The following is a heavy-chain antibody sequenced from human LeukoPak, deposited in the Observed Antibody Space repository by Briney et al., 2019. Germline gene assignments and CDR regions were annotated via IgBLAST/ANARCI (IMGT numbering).Heavy chain of an antibody. J-gene: IGHJ3*02. Sequence: EASVKVSCKASGYTFTSYGISWVRQAPGQGLEWMGWISAYNGNTNYAQKLQGRVTMTTDTSTSTAYMELSSLRSEDTAVYYCAAVHAVVTATPGDAFDIWGQGTMVTVSS. CDR3: AAVHAVVTATPGDAFDI. D-gene: IGHD2-21*02. V-gene: IGHV1-18*01. CDR2: ISAYNGNT. CDR1: GYTFTSYG.